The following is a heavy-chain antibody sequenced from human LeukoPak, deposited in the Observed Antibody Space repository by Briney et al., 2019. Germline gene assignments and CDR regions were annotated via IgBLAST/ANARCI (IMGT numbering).Heavy chain of an antibody. V-gene: IGHV3-30*02. CDR3: ARAGVDIAAAFDY. Sequence: GGSLRLSCAASGFTFSSYGMHWVRQAPGKGLEWVAFIRYDGSNKYYADSVKGRFTISRDNSKNTLYLQMNSLRAEDTAVYYCARAGVDIAAAFDYWGQGTLVTVSS. D-gene: IGHD6-13*01. J-gene: IGHJ4*02. CDR1: GFTFSSYG. CDR2: IRYDGSNK.